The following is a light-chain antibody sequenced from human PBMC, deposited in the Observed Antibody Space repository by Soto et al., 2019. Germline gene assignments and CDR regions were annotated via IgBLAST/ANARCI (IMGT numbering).Light chain of an antibody. CDR2: AAS. CDR1: QDISTW. Sequence: DIKMTQSPSSVSASVGDRVTITCRASQDISTWVAWYQQKPGKAPKLLISAASTLQSGVPRRFSGSGSGTDFTLKISRVEAEDVGVYYCMQATQFPLDFGGGTKVDIK. V-gene: IGKV1-12*01. CDR3: MQATQFPLD. J-gene: IGKJ4*01.